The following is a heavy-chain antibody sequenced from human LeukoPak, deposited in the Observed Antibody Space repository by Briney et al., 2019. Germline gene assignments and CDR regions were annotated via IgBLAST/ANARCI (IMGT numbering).Heavy chain of an antibody. J-gene: IGHJ4*02. D-gene: IGHD3-16*01. V-gene: IGHV4-59*01. CDR3: TRGAGWLIDY. Sequence: SETLSLTCTVSDDSISDYYRGWIRQPPGRGLEWIGYFYNSGRSTYNPSLKSRVTISADTSKNHFSLKLNSVTTADTAVYYCTRGAGWLIDYWGQGILVTVSS. CDR1: DDSISDYY. CDR2: FYNSGRS.